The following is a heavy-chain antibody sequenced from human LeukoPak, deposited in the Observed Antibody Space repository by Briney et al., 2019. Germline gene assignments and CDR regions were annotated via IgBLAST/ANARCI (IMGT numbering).Heavy chain of an antibody. CDR2: IIPIFGTA. D-gene: IGHD4-23*01. Sequence: SVKVSCEASGYTFTSYGISWVRQAPGQGLEWMGGIIPIFGTANYAQKFQGRVTITADESTSTAYMELSSLRSEDTAVYYCARGGNGGNSVRTRYFDYWGQGTLVTVSS. CDR3: ARGGNGGNSVRTRYFDY. CDR1: GYTFTSYG. J-gene: IGHJ4*02. V-gene: IGHV1-69*13.